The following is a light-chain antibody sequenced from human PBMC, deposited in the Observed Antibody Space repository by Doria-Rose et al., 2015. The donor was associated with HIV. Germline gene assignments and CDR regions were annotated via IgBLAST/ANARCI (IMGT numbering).Light chain of an antibody. CDR3: HQYGTSWT. V-gene: IGKV3-20*01. Sequence: LTQSLGTLSLSPGERATLSCRASQSFSSTYLAWYQQKPGQAPSLLIYDESTRATGIPDRFSASGSGTDFTLTISRLEPEDFALYYCHQYGTSWTFGQGTKVDI. CDR1: QSFSSTY. J-gene: IGKJ1*01. CDR2: DES.